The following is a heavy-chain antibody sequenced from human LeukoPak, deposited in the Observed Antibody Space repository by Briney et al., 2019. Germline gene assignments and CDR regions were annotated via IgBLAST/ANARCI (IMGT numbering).Heavy chain of an antibody. CDR1: GFTFSNYS. Sequence: GGSLRLSCAASGFTFSNYSMNWVRQAPGKGLEWVSSISSSSSYIYYADSVKGRFTISRDNSKNSLYLQMNSLRAEDTAVYYCARDLSNWGGIDYWGQGTLVTVSS. CDR3: ARDLSNWGGIDY. V-gene: IGHV3-21*01. CDR2: ISSSSSYI. D-gene: IGHD3-16*01. J-gene: IGHJ4*02.